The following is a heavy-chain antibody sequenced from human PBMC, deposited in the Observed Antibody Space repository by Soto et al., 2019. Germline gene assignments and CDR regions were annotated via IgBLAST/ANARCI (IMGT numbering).Heavy chain of an antibody. Sequence: QVHLVQSGAEVMKPGASVKVSCKASGYTFTGFAIHWVRQAPGQRLEWMGWINAGNGNTKYSQNFQGRVTFTRDTSANTAQMELSSLRSEETAVYYCARGYYYESSDFYADAFDVWGQGTMVTVPS. V-gene: IGHV1-3*01. CDR3: ARGYYYESSDFYADAFDV. J-gene: IGHJ3*01. CDR1: GYTFTGFA. D-gene: IGHD3-22*01. CDR2: INAGNGNT.